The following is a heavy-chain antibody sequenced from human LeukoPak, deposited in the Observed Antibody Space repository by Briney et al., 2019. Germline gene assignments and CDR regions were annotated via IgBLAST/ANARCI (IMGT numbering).Heavy chain of an antibody. Sequence: SSETLSLTCTVSGGSISSYYWSWIRQPPGKGLEWIGYIYYSGSTNYNPSLKSRVTISVDTSKNQFSLKLSSVTAADTAVYYCATGSSRYYYYYYMDVWGKGTTVTVSS. D-gene: IGHD2-2*01. CDR2: IYYSGST. CDR3: ATGSSRYYYYYYMDV. J-gene: IGHJ6*03. V-gene: IGHV4-59*01. CDR1: GGSISSYY.